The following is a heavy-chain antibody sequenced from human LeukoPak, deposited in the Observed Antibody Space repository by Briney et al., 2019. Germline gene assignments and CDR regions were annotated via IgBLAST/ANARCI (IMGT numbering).Heavy chain of an antibody. D-gene: IGHD2-2*01. CDR2: IYHSGST. Sequence: SETLSLTCAVSGYSISSGYYWGWIRQPPGKGLEWIGSIYHSGSTYYNPSLKSRVTISVDTSKNQFSLKLSSVTAADTAVYYCASGRYCSSTSCYFEGYYYYMDVWGKGTTVTVSS. CDR1: GYSISSGYY. CDR3: ASGRYCSSTSCYFEGYYYYMDV. V-gene: IGHV4-38-2*01. J-gene: IGHJ6*03.